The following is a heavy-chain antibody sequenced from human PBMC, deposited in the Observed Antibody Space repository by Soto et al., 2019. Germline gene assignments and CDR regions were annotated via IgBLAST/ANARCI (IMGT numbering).Heavy chain of an antibody. CDR2: IYWDDDK. D-gene: IGHD6-13*01. Sequence: TLSLTCTVSGGSISSYYWSWIRQPPGKALEWLALIYWDDDKRYSPSLKSRLTITKDTSKNQVVLTMTNMDPTDTATYYCARTLGSSTLDYWGQGTLVTVSS. V-gene: IGHV2-5*08. CDR3: ARTLGSSTLDY. CDR1: GGSISSYYW. J-gene: IGHJ4*02.